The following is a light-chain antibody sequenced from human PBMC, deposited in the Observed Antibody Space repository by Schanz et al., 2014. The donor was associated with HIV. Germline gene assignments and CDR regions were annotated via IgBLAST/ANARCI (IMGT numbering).Light chain of an antibody. CDR2: ATS. Sequence: PGERATLSCRTSQSVGGSQLAWYQHKRGQAPRLLIYATSFRATGIPDRFSGSGSGTEFTLTISSLQPADFATYYCQQYDSYPYTFGQGNKREIK. V-gene: IGKV3-20*01. J-gene: IGKJ2*01. CDR3: QQYDSYPYT. CDR1: QSVGGSQ.